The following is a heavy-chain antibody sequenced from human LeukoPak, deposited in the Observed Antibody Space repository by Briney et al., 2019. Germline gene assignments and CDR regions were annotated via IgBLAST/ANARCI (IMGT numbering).Heavy chain of an antibody. CDR3: AKPRGYCSSTSCYANYYYYYGMDV. J-gene: IGHJ6*04. V-gene: IGHV3-23*01. CDR1: GFTFSSYA. CDR2: ISGSGGST. Sequence: GGSLRLSCAASGFTFSSYAMSGVRQAPGKGLEWVSAISGSGGSTYYADSVKGRFTIYRDNSKNTLYLQMNSLRAEDTAVYYCAKPRGYCSSTSCYANYYYYYGMDVWGKGTTVTVSS. D-gene: IGHD2-2*01.